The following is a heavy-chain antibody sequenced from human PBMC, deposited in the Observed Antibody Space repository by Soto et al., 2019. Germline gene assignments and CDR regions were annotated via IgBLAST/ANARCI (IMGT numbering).Heavy chain of an antibody. Sequence: KPGGSLRLSCAASGFTFSDYYMSWIRQAPGKGLEWVSYISSSSSYTNYADSVKGRFTISRDNAKNSLYLQMNSLRAEDTAVYYCARDQSPRYCSSTSCLYGMDVWGQGTTVTVSS. D-gene: IGHD2-2*01. CDR2: ISSSSSYT. CDR1: GFTFSDYY. CDR3: ARDQSPRYCSSTSCLYGMDV. J-gene: IGHJ6*02. V-gene: IGHV3-11*06.